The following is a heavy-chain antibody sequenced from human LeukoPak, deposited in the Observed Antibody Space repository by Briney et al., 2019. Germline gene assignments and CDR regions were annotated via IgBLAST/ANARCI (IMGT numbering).Heavy chain of an antibody. V-gene: IGHV6-1*01. CDR2: TYYRSRWYT. J-gene: IGHJ5*02. CDR3: ARDGSKGRSSSWYEGFDP. D-gene: IGHD6-13*01. Sequence: SQTLSLTCAISGDSLSSNSASWNWIRLSPSRGLEWLGRTYYRSRWYTDYAVPVKSRIIINPDTSNNQFSLHLNSVTPEDTAVYYCARDGSKGRSSSWYEGFDPWGQGTLVTVSS. CDR1: GDSLSSNSAS.